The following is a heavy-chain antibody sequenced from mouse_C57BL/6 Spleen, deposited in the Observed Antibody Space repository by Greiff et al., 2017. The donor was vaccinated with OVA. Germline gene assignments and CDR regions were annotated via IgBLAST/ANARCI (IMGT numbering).Heavy chain of an antibody. CDR2: IYPGDGDT. Sequence: QVQLQQSGPELVKPGASVKISCKASGYAFSSSWMNWVKQRPGKGLEWIGRIYPGDGDTNYNVKFKGKATLTADKSSSTAYMQLSSLTSEDSAVYFCARSDDGSYGYFDVWGTGTTVTVSS. D-gene: IGHD2-3*01. J-gene: IGHJ1*03. CDR3: ARSDDGSYGYFDV. V-gene: IGHV1-82*01. CDR1: GYAFSSSW.